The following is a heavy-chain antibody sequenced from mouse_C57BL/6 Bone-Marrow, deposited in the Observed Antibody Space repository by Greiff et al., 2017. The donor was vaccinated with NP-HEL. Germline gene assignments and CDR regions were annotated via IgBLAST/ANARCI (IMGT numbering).Heavy chain of an antibody. CDR1: GYTFTDYY. D-gene: IGHD2-4*01. Sequence: VQLQQSGPELVKPGASVKISCKASGYTFTDYYMNWVKQSHGKSLEWIGDINPNNGGTSYNQKFKGKATLTVDKSSSTAYMELRSLTSEDSAVYYCARDYYDYDESFYWYFDVWGTGTTVTVSS. CDR3: ARDYYDYDESFYWYFDV. J-gene: IGHJ1*03. CDR2: INPNNGGT. V-gene: IGHV1-26*01.